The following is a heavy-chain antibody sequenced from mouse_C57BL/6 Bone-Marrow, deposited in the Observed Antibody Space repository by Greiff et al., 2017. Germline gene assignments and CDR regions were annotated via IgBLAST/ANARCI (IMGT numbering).Heavy chain of an antibody. J-gene: IGHJ2*01. CDR1: GYAFTNYL. CDR2: INPGSGGT. Sequence: QVQLQQSGAELVRPGTSVKVSCKASGYAFTNYLIEWVKQRPGQGLEWIGVINPGSGGTNYNEKFKGKATLTADTSSSTAYMQLSSLTSADSAVYFCARWDYGSSRGYWGQGTTLTVSS. CDR3: ARWDYGSSRGY. V-gene: IGHV1-54*01. D-gene: IGHD1-1*01.